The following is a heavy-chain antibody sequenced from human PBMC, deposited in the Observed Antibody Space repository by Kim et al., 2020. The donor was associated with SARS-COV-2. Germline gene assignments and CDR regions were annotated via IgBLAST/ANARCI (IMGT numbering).Heavy chain of an antibody. CDR2: IDWDDDR. CDR1: GFSLSTSGMC. J-gene: IGHJ6*03. Sequence: SGPTLVNPTQTLTLTCTFSGFSLSTSGMCVSWIRQSPGKALEWLARIDWDDDRYYNTSLKTRLTISKDTSKNQVVLIMPNMDPVDTATYYCARLRGTGTTRSQSYRYYMDVWGKGTMVTVSS. CDR3: ARLRGTGTTRSQSYRYYMDV. V-gene: IGHV2-70*11. D-gene: IGHD1-7*01.